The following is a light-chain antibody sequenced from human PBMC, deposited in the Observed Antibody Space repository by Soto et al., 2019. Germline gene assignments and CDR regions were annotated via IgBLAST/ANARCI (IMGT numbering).Light chain of an antibody. CDR3: CSYAGSNTYGV. J-gene: IGLJ7*01. CDR1: SSDVGSYNL. Sequence: QSVLTQPASVSGSPGQSITISCTGTSSDVGSYNLVSWYQHHAGKAPQLLIYEVNKRPSGVSNRFSGSKSGNTASLTISGLQAEDEADYYCCSYAGSNTYGVFGGGTQLTVL. CDR2: EVN. V-gene: IGLV2-23*02.